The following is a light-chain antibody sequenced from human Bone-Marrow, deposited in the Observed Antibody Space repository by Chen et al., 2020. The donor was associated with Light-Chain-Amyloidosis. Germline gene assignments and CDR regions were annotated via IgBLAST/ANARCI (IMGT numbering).Light chain of an antibody. CDR1: QSINNK. Sequence: EIVMTQSPATLSVSPGERVTLSSRASQSINNKLAWYQQKPGQAPRRLIYGASTRSTGIPARFSGSGSGTEFTLTISSMQPEDFAVYYCQQYDNWKTFGQGTNVEIK. CDR3: QQYDNWKT. CDR2: GAS. V-gene: IGKV3-15*01. J-gene: IGKJ1*01.